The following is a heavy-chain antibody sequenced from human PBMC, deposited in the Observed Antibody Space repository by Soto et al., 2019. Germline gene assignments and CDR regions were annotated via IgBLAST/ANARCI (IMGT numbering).Heavy chain of an antibody. J-gene: IGHJ4*02. CDR3: ARGTGAAADYFDF. CDR1: GFTFSDYY. V-gene: IGHV3-11*05. D-gene: IGHD6-13*01. Sequence: QVQLVESGRGLVKPGGSLRLSCAVSGFTFSDYYMTWIRQAPGKGLEWVSYISSSTSHTNYADSVKGRFTISRDNAKNSLFLQMNSLRAEDTAVYYCARGTGAAADYFDFWGQGTLVTVSS. CDR2: ISSSTSHT.